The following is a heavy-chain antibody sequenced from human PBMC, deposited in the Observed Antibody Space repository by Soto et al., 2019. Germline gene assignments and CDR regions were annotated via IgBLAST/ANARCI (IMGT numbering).Heavy chain of an antibody. D-gene: IGHD3-22*01. CDR1: GGSISSYY. J-gene: IGHJ5*02. Sequence: SETLALACTVSGGSISSYYWSWIRHPPGKGLEWIGYIYYSGSTNYNPSLKSRVTISVDTSKNQFSLRLSSVTAADTAVYYCARDRYDAAEGTVFDPWGQGTMVTVSS. CDR2: IYYSGST. V-gene: IGHV4-59*01. CDR3: ARDRYDAAEGTVFDP.